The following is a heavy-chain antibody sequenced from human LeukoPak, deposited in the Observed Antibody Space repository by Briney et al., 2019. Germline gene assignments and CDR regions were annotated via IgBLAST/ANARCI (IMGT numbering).Heavy chain of an antibody. CDR3: AKRAITTAGNLWFDP. Sequence: PSETLSLTCTVSGGSISSYYWSWIRQPPGKGLDWIGYIYYSGSTNYNPSLKSRVTISVDTSKNQFSLNLSSVTAADTAVYYCAKRAITTAGNLWFDPWGQGTLVTVSS. D-gene: IGHD6-13*01. CDR1: GGSISSYY. CDR2: IYYSGST. V-gene: IGHV4-59*08. J-gene: IGHJ5*02.